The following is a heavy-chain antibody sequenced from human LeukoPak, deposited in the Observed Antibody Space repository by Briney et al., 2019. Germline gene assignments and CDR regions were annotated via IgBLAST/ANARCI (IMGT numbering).Heavy chain of an antibody. Sequence: GASVKVSCKASGGTFSSYAISWVRQAPGQGLEWMGGIIPIFGTANYAQKFQGRVTITTDESTSTAYMELSSLRSEDTAVYYCARLVVAATPYSGSYYSALDYWGQGTLVTVSS. CDR2: IIPIFGTA. CDR3: ARLVVAATPYSGSYYSALDY. D-gene: IGHD1-26*01. CDR1: GGTFSSYA. V-gene: IGHV1-69*05. J-gene: IGHJ4*02.